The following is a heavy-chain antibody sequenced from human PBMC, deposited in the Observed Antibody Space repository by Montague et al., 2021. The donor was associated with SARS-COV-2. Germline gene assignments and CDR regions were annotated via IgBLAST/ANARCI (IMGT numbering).Heavy chain of an antibody. D-gene: IGHD2-21*01. J-gene: IGHJ4*02. Sequence: SETLSLTCTVSGGSISPYYWSWIRQPPGKGLEWIGNIYYTGSTNYNPSLKSRLTISVDTSENQFSLKLTSVTPADTAVYYCARVDWDRSVGYYYFDYWGQGTLVTVSS. CDR1: GGSISPYY. CDR3: ARVDWDRSVGYYYFDY. V-gene: IGHV4-59*01. CDR2: IYYTGST.